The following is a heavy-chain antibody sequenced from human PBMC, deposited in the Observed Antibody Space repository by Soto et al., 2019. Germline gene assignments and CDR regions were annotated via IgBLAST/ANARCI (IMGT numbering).Heavy chain of an antibody. CDR3: ARDNIVSKGYGMDV. Sequence: SETLSLTCTVSGASISNAYWSWIRQAAGKRLEWIGRIHSSGTFNYNPSLKSRVSISRDTSKNQISLKLSSVTAADTAVYYCARDNIVSKGYGMDVWAKGPRSPSP. CDR1: GASISNAY. V-gene: IGHV4-4*07. CDR2: IHSSGTF. D-gene: IGHD5-12*01. J-gene: IGHJ6*02.